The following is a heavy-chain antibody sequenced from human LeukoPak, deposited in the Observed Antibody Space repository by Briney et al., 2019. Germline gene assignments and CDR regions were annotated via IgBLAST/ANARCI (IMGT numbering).Heavy chain of an antibody. CDR1: GGSISSYY. V-gene: IGHV4-59*01. D-gene: IGHD3-10*01. Sequence: SETLSLTCAVYGGSISSYYWSWIRQPPGKGLEWIGYIYYSGSTNYNPSLKSRVTISVDTSKNQFSLKLSSVTAADTAVYYCARDSDYMDVWGKGTTVTVSS. CDR2: IYYSGST. CDR3: ARDSDYMDV. J-gene: IGHJ6*03.